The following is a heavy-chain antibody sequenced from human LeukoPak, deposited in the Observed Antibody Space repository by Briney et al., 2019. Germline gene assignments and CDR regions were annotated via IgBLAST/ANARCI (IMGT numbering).Heavy chain of an antibody. CDR1: GFTFSSHA. D-gene: IGHD6-13*01. CDR2: ISYDGSNK. J-gene: IGHJ4*02. CDR3: ARGSSYHRPIWGGSRPGVLDY. Sequence: PGGSLRLSCAASGFTFSSHALHWVRQAPGKGLEWVAVISYDGSNKYYADSVKGRFTISRDNSKNTLYLQMNSLRAEDTAVYYCARGSSYHRPIWGGSRPGVLDYWGQGTLVTVSS. V-gene: IGHV3-30*04.